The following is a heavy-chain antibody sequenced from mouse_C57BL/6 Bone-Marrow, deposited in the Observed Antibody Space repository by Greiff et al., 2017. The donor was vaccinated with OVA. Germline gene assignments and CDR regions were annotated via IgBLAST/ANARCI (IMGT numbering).Heavy chain of an antibody. CDR2: IDPETGGT. CDR3: TTTVVAPFDY. J-gene: IGHJ2*01. CDR1: GYTFTDYE. Sequence: VKLQESGAELVRPGASVTLSCKASGYTFTDYEMHWVKQTPVHGLEWIGAIDPETGGTAYNQKFKGKAILTADKSSSTAYMELRSLTSEDSAVYYCTTTVVAPFDYWGQGTTLTVSS. D-gene: IGHD1-1*01. V-gene: IGHV1-15*01.